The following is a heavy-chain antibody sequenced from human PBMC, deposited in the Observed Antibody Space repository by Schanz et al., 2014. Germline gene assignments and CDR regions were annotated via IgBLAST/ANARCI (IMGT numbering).Heavy chain of an antibody. V-gene: IGHV1-18*01. Sequence: QVQLVQSGAEVKKPGASVKVSCKASGYTFTNYGISWVRQAPGQGLEWVGWISVYTGNTKYGQKVQGRVTMTADTSTNTAYMELRSLRSDDTAVYYCARSAGRDFWSGYYTRFDYWGQGTLVTVSS. CDR2: ISVYTGNT. CDR1: GYTFTNYG. D-gene: IGHD3-3*01. J-gene: IGHJ4*02. CDR3: ARSAGRDFWSGYYTRFDY.